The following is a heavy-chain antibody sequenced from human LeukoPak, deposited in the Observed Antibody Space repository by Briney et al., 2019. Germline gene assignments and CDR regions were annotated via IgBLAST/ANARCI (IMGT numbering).Heavy chain of an antibody. D-gene: IGHD3-22*01. CDR1: GDSISSSSSY. CDR2: VFYSGRT. V-gene: IGHV4-39*01. CDR3: ARQKNLYDSSGADF. Sequence: PSETLSLTCTVSGDSISSSSSYWGWIRQPPGKGLEWIGSVFYSGRTYYNPSLKGQVTISVDTSKNLFSLKLSSVTAADTAAYYCARQKNLYDSSGADFWGRGTLVSVSS. J-gene: IGHJ5*01.